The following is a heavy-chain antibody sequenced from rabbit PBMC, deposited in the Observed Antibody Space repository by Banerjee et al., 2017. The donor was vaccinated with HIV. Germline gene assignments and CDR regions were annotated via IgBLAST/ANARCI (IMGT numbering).Heavy chain of an antibody. Sequence: QSLEESGGDLVKPGASLTLTCTASGFSFSTNYYMCWVRQAPGKGLEWIGCIYTGDGNTYYASWAKGRFTISKTSSTTVTLQMTSLTAADTATYFCASSYAGNTYYGWFKLWGPGTLVTVS. D-gene: IGHD8-1*01. CDR3: ASSYAGNTYYGWFKL. V-gene: IGHV1S40*01. CDR2: IYTGDGNT. CDR1: GFSFSTNYY. J-gene: IGHJ4*01.